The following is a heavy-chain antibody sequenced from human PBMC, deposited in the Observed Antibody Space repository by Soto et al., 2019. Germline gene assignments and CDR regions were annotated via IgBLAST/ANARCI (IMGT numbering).Heavy chain of an antibody. CDR1: GFTFSVYY. J-gene: IGHJ4*02. D-gene: IGHD6-6*01. CDR2: ISTDGSTI. Sequence: PGGSLRLSCTASGFTFSVYYMTWIRQAPGKGLEWVSYISTDGSTICADSVKGRFTLSRDNAENSVYLQMQSLRVEDTAVYYCASGSSPIGSWGQGTLVTVSS. V-gene: IGHV3-11*01. CDR3: ASGSSPIGS.